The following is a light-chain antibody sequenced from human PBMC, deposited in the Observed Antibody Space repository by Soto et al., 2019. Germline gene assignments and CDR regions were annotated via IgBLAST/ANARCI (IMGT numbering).Light chain of an antibody. CDR2: GVS. CDR3: QQYFTSPLT. CDR1: QTVSSNY. Sequence: EVVLTQSPGTLSLSPGERATLSCWASQTVSSNYLAWYQQKPGQASRLLIYGVSTRATGIPDRFSGSGSGTGFSLTISRLEPEDFAVYFCQQYFTSPLTFGGGTKVEI. V-gene: IGKV3-20*01. J-gene: IGKJ4*01.